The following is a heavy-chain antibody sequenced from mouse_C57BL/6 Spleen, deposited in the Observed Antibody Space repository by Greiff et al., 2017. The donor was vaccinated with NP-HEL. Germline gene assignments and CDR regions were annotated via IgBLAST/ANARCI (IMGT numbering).Heavy chain of an antibody. J-gene: IGHJ3*01. CDR3: ARGGGIYYDYDGAWFAY. Sequence: QVQLQQSGAELAKPGASVKLSCKASGYTFTSYWMHWVKQRPGQGLEWIGYINPSSGYTKYNQKFKDKATLTADESSSTAYMQLSSLTYEDSAVYYCARGGGIYYDYDGAWFAYWGQGTLVTVSA. CDR1: GYTFTSYW. D-gene: IGHD2-4*01. V-gene: IGHV1-7*01. CDR2: INPSSGYT.